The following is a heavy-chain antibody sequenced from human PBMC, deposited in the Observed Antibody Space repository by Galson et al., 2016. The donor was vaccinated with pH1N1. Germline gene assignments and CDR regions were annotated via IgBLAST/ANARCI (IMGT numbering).Heavy chain of an antibody. CDR3: ARPPYYSGSFYEY. D-gene: IGHD1-26*01. CDR2: INPNTGTT. Sequence: SVKVSCKASGYSFIDYYIHWVRQAPGQGLEWMGWINPNTGTTNYAQGFQGRVTMTRDTSISTAYMELSGLRSDDTAVYYCARPPYYSGSFYEYWGQGTPVTVSS. J-gene: IGHJ4*02. CDR1: GYSFIDYY. V-gene: IGHV1-2*02.